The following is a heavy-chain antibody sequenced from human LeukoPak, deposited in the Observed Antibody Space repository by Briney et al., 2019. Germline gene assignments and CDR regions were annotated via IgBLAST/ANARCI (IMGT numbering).Heavy chain of an antibody. Sequence: GGSLRLSCAASGFSFSNYWMHWVRQAPGKGLVWVSRINSDGSSTTYADSVKGRFTISRDSSKNTLVLQMNTLRVEDTALYYCAKLHGDFLPAHYWGQGTLVTVSS. J-gene: IGHJ4*02. CDR3: AKLHGDFLPAHY. CDR2: INSDGSST. V-gene: IGHV3-74*01. D-gene: IGHD4-17*01. CDR1: GFSFSNYW.